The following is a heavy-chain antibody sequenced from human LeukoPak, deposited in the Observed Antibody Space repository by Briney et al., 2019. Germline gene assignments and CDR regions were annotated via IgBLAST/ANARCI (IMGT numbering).Heavy chain of an antibody. CDR2: IRSKAYGGTT. D-gene: IGHD3-22*01. V-gene: IGHV3-49*04. J-gene: IGHJ4*02. CDR1: GFTFGDYA. Sequence: GGSLRLSCTASGFTFGDYAMSWVRQAPGKGLEWVGFIRSKAYGGTTEYAASVKGRFTISRDESKSIAYLQMNSLKTEDTAVYYCTRGAVRYDSSGYAPLDYWGQGTLVTVSS. CDR3: TRGAVRYDSSGYAPLDY.